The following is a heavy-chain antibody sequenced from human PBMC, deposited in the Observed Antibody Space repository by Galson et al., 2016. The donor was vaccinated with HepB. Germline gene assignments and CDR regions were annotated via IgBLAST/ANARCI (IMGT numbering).Heavy chain of an antibody. CDR2: INPKNGDT. CDR1: GYTFTAYY. Sequence: SVKVSCKASGYTFTAYYTHWVRQAPGQGLEWMGWINPKNGDTKYAQKFQGRVTMTRDTSTSTAYMELSNLTSDDTAVYYCARGGGIVIMGPNWFDPWGQGTLVTVSS. CDR3: ARGGGIVIMGPNWFDP. J-gene: IGHJ5*02. D-gene: IGHD3-16*01. V-gene: IGHV1-2*02.